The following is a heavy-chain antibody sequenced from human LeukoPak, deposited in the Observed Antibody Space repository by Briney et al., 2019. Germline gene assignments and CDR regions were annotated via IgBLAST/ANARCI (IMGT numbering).Heavy chain of an antibody. CDR3: AKGFFVRGAIFDI. CDR1: GFTFSSYA. V-gene: IGHV3-23*01. Sequence: QPGGSRRLSCAASGFTFSSYAMSWVRQAPGKGLEWASSISDSGTSTYYADSVKGRFTISRDNSKNTQYLQMNSLRAEDTALYYCAKGFFVRGAIFDIWGQGTMVTVSS. CDR2: ISDSGTST. J-gene: IGHJ3*02. D-gene: IGHD6-6*01.